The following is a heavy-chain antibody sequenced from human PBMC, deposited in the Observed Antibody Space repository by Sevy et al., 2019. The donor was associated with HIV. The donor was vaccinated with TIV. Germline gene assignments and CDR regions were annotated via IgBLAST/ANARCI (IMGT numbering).Heavy chain of an antibody. CDR2: MYYSRST. D-gene: IGHD2-15*01. CDR1: GGSISRSSYY. CDR3: ASQVVAASYSFDC. J-gene: IGHJ4*02. V-gene: IGHV4-39*01. Sequence: SETLSLTCTVSGGSISRSSYYWGWVRQPPGKGLEWIGSMYYSRSTYYNPSLKSRVTISGDTSKNQFSLKLSSVTAADTAVYYCASQVVAASYSFDCWGQGARVTVSS.